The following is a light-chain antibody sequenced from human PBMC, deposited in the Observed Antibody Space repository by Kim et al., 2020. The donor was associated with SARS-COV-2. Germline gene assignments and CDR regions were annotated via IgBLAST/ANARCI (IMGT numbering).Light chain of an antibody. CDR2: DAS. CDR1: QSLTRS. Sequence: LFLGVGATLYWRASQSLTRSLAWCRQKPGQAPRPLIYDASTRATGIPARFSGGGSGTDFTLTITNLQPEDSAVYYCQQRRSWPYTFGQGTKLEI. J-gene: IGKJ2*01. CDR3: QQRRSWPYT. V-gene: IGKV3-11*01.